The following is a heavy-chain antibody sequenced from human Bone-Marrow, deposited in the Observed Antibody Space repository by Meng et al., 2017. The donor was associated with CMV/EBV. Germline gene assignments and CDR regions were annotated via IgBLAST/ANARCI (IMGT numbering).Heavy chain of an antibody. CDR2: IDWDDDK. D-gene: IGHD3-22*01. Sequence: SGPTLVKPTQTLTLTCTFSGFSLSTSGMRVSWIRQPPGKALEWLARIDWDDDKFYSTSLKTRLTISKDTSKNQVVLTMTNMDPVDTATYYCARTPGYYDSSGYYPSYYFGYWGQGTLVTVSS. V-gene: IGHV2-70D*14. CDR3: ARTPGYYDSSGYYPSYYFGY. CDR1: GFSLSTSGMR. J-gene: IGHJ4*02.